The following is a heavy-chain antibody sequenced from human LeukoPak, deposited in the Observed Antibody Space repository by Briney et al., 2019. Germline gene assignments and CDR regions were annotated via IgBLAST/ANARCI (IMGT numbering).Heavy chain of an antibody. V-gene: IGHV4-38-2*02. Sequence: SETLSLTCDVSGYSISSGYYWGWIRQPPGNGLEWIGSIYHSGSTYYNPSLKSRVTISVDTSKNQFSLKLSSVTAADTAVYYCARDLRGYSYGPWFDPWGQGTLVTVSS. CDR2: IYHSGST. D-gene: IGHD5-18*01. CDR3: ARDLRGYSYGPWFDP. J-gene: IGHJ5*02. CDR1: GYSISSGYY.